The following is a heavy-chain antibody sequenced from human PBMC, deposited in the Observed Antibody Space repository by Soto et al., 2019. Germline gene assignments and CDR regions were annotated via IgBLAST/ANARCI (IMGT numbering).Heavy chain of an antibody. CDR1: GDSISSNNYF. Sequence: QLHLQESGPGLVKPSETLSLTCTVSGDSISSNNYFWGWVRQPPGKGLEWIGSIYYSGSTFYNPSLKSRVTISVDTSKILFSLNLTSMTAADTAVYYCARQVPVARYEHCTGATCYSGYVDLWGRGTLVTVSS. CDR2: IYYSGST. CDR3: ARQVPVARYEHCTGATCYSGYVDL. V-gene: IGHV4-39*01. D-gene: IGHD2-15*01. J-gene: IGHJ2*01.